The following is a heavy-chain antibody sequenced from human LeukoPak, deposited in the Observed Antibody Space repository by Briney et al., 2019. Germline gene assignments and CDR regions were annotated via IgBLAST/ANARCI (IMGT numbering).Heavy chain of an antibody. CDR3: ARYGYTIFGVVSSQYYMDV. J-gene: IGHJ6*03. Sequence: ASVKVSCKASGYTFTSYYMHWVRQAPGQGLEWMGIINPSGGNTNYAQKLQGRVTMTTDTSTSTAYMELRSLRSDDTAVYYCARYGYTIFGVVSSQYYMDVWGKGTTVTVSS. V-gene: IGHV1-46*01. CDR1: GYTFTSYY. CDR2: INPSGGNT. D-gene: IGHD3-3*01.